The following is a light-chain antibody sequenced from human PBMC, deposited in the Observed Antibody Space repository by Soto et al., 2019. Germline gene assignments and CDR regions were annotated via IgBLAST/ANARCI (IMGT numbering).Light chain of an antibody. CDR3: QQYGSSPPWT. CDR1: QSVSSSY. CDR2: GAS. Sequence: EIVLPQTPDTLSVSPGERATLSCRAIQSVSSSYLAWYQQKPGQAPRLLIYGASSRATGIPDRFSGSGSGTDFTLTISRLEPEDFAVYYCQQYGSSPPWTFGQGTKVDIK. V-gene: IGKV3-20*01. J-gene: IGKJ1*01.